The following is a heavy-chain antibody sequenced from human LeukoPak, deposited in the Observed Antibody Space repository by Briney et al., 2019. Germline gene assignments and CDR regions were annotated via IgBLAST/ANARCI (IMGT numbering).Heavy chain of an antibody. J-gene: IGHJ3*02. V-gene: IGHV1-8*03. CDR2: MNPNSGNT. Sequence: GASVKVSCKASGYTFTSYDINWVRQATGQGLEWMGWMNPNSGNTGYAQKFQGRVTITRDTSISTAYMELSSLRSEDTAVYYCAAGNRAENSGSYYFGGAAFDIWGQGTMVTVSS. CDR1: GYTFTSYD. CDR3: AAGNRAENSGSYYFGGAAFDI. D-gene: IGHD1-26*01.